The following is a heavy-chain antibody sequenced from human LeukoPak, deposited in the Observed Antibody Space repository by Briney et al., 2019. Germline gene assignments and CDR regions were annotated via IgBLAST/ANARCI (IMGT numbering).Heavy chain of an antibody. J-gene: IGHJ3*02. V-gene: IGHV3-7*04. CDR1: GFTFSSYW. D-gene: IGHD6-19*01. CDR2: IKQDGSEK. CDR3: ARKAVAGTPGAFDI. Sequence: GGSLRLSCAASGFTFSSYWMSWVRQAPGKGLEWVANIKQDGSEKYYVDFVKGRFTISRDNAKNSLYLQMNSLRAEDTAVYYCARKAVAGTPGAFDIWGQGTMVTVSS.